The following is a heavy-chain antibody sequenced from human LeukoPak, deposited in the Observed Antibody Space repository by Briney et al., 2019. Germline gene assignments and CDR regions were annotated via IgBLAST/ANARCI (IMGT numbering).Heavy chain of an antibody. CDR3: ARDGSSGWYTGRGNDY. CDR2: IWYDGSNK. CDR1: GFTFSSYG. J-gene: IGHJ4*02. V-gene: IGHV3-33*01. D-gene: IGHD6-19*01. Sequence: GGSLRLSCAASGFTFSSYGMHWVRQAPGKGLEWVAVIWYDGSNKYYADSVKGRFTISRDNSKNTLYLQMNSVRAEDTAVYYCARDGSSGWYTGRGNDYWGQGTLVSVSS.